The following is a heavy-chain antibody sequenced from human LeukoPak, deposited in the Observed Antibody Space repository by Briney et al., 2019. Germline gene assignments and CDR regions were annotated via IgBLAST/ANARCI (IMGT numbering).Heavy chain of an antibody. J-gene: IGHJ6*03. CDR2: IYYSGST. V-gene: IGHV4-59*12. CDR3: ARGQGASRYMDV. Sequence: SETLSLTCTVSGGSISNYYWSWIRQPPGKGLEWIGYIYYSGSTNYNPSLKSRVTISVDTSKDQFSLKLSSVTAADTAVYYCARGQGASRYMDVWGKGTTVTVSS. CDR1: GGSISNYY.